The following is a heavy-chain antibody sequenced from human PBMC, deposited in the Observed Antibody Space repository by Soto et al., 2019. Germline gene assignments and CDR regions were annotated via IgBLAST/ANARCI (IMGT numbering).Heavy chain of an antibody. CDR3: ARDEGPVALRGYSEHSWFDP. Sequence: PSQALSLTCAISGDSVSSNSAAWNWIRQSPSRGLEWLGRTYYRSKWYNDYAVSVKSRITINPDTSKNQFSLQLNSVTPEDTAVYYCARDEGPVALRGYSEHSWFDPWGQGTLVTVSS. CDR1: GDSVSSNSAA. CDR2: TYYRSKWYN. V-gene: IGHV6-1*01. D-gene: IGHD5-18*01. J-gene: IGHJ5*02.